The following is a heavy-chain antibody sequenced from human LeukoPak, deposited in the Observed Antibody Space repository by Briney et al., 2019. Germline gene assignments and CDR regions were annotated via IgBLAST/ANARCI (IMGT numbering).Heavy chain of an antibody. V-gene: IGHV3-48*01. Sequence: GGSLRLSCAASGFTFSNYKMNWVRQAPGKGLEWVSYISSSSDTIYYVDSVKGRFTISRDNSKNTLYLQMNSLRAEDTAVYYCAKQLWLRGNWFDPWGQGTLVTVSS. D-gene: IGHD5-18*01. J-gene: IGHJ5*02. CDR3: AKQLWLRGNWFDP. CDR2: ISSSSDTI. CDR1: GFTFSNYK.